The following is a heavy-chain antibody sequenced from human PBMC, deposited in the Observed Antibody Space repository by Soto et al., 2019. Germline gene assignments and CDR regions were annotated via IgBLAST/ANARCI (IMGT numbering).Heavy chain of an antibody. CDR3: ARDLAPLFSQALTLWALFV. V-gene: IGHV1-18*01. J-gene: IGHJ6*02. CDR2: ISAYNGNT. Sequence: GASVKVSCKASGYTFTSYGISWVRQAPGQGLEWMGWISAYNGNTNYAQKLQGRVTMTTDTSTSTAYMELRSLRSDDTAVYYCARDLAPLFSQALTLWALFVWGQGTTVTVSS. D-gene: IGHD3-10*01. CDR1: GYTFTSYG.